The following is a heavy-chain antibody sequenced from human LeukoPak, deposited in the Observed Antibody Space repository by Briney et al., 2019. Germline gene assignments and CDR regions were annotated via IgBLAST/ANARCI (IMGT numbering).Heavy chain of an antibody. V-gene: IGHV4-4*02. CDR3: AREDYYGSGNYVAWGGGFDV. D-gene: IGHD3-10*01. Sequence: PSETLSLTCAVSGGSISSSNWWSWVRQPPGKGLEWIGEIYHSGSTNYNPSLKSRVTISVDKSKNQFSLKLSSVTAEDTAVYYCAREDYYGSGNYVAWGGGFDVWGQGTTVTVSS. CDR2: IYHSGST. CDR1: GGSISSSNW. J-gene: IGHJ6*02.